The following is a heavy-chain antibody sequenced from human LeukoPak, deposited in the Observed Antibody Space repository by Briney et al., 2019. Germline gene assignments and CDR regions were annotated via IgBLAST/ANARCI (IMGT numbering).Heavy chain of an antibody. Sequence: ASVKVSCKASGYTFTGYYIHWVRQAPGQGLEWMGWINPHSGGTNYAEKFQGGVTMTRDTSITTAYMELSRLRSDDTAVYYCAIYSYLRIGPVDNYWGQGTLVTVSS. D-gene: IGHD2-21*01. J-gene: IGHJ4*02. CDR1: GYTFTGYY. CDR2: INPHSGGT. V-gene: IGHV1-2*02. CDR3: AIYSYLRIGPVDNY.